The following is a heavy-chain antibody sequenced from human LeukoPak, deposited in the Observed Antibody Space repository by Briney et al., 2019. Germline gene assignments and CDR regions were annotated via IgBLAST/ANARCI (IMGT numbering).Heavy chain of an antibody. V-gene: IGHV3-21*01. CDR1: GFTLSRYS. J-gene: IGHJ4*02. CDR2: ISSSSSYI. CDR3: ARDLAYYFDY. Sequence: PGGSLRLSCAASGFTLSRYSMNWVRQAPGKGLEWVSSISSSSSYIYYADSVKGRFTISRDNAKNSLYLQMNSLRAEDTAVYYCARDLAYYFDYWGQGTLVTVSS.